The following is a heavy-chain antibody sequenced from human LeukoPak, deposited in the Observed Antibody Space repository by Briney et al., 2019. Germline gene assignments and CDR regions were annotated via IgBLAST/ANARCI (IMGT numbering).Heavy chain of an antibody. V-gene: IGHV3-66*01. CDR3: ARDRVEYGAFDI. Sequence: GGSLRLSCAASEFTFSTYAMSWVRQAPGKGLEWVSVIYSGGSTYYADSVKGRFTISRDNSKNTLYLQMNSLRAEDTAVYYCARDRVEYGAFDIWGQGTMVTVSS. CDR1: EFTFSTYA. J-gene: IGHJ3*02. CDR2: IYSGGST. D-gene: IGHD6-6*01.